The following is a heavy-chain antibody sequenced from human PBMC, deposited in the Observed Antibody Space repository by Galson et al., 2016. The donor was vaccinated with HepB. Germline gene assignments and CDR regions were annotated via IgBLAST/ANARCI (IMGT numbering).Heavy chain of an antibody. J-gene: IGHJ4*02. CDR1: GDSINSSSHY. CDR2: IYYTGTT. V-gene: IGHV4-39*01. Sequence: SETLSLTCTVSGDSINSSSHYWGWIRQPPGKGLEWIGSIYYTGTTYYNPSLKSRVIISVDTSKNQFSLKLSSVTAADTAVYYCASLPGWFQVVWEGFDYWGQGTLVTVSS. CDR3: ASLPGWFQVVWEGFDY. D-gene: IGHD6-19*01.